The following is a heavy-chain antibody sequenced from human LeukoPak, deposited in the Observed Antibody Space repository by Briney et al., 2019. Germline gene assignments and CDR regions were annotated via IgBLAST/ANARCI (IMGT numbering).Heavy chain of an antibody. CDR2: INHSGST. J-gene: IGHJ4*02. V-gene: IGHV4-34*01. D-gene: IGHD2-2*01. Sequence: SETLSLTCAVYGGSFSGYYWSWIRQPPGKGLEWMGEINHSGSTNYNPSLKSRVTISVDTSKNQFSLKLSSVTAADTAVYYCAREADNVVVPAAGGFDYWGQGTLVTVSS. CDR1: GGSFSGYY. CDR3: AREADNVVVPAAGGFDY.